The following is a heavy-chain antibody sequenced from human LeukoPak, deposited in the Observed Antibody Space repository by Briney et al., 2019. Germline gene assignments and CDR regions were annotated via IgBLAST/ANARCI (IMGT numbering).Heavy chain of an antibody. Sequence: SETLSLTCTVSGGSISSSSYYWGWIRQPPGKGLEWFGTIYYSGSTYYNPSLKSRATISVDTSKNQFSLKLSSVTAADTAVYYCARAYSSSQRNRYYYYYYMDVWGKGTTVTISS. CDR3: ARAYSSSQRNRYYYYYYMDV. J-gene: IGHJ6*03. CDR2: IYYSGST. D-gene: IGHD6-13*01. CDR1: GGSISSSSYY. V-gene: IGHV4-39*07.